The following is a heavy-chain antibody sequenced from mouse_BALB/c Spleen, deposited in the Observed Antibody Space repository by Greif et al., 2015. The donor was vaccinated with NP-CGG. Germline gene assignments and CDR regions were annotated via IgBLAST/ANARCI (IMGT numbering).Heavy chain of an antibody. Sequence: QVQLKDSGAELAKPGASVKMSCKASGYTFTSYWMHWVKQRPGQGLEWIGYINPSTGYTEYNQKFKDKATLTADKSSSTAYMQLSSLTSEDSAVYYCAGDLFTTYYYGSRRGWFAYWGQGTLVTVAA. D-gene: IGHD1-1*01. CDR1: GYTFTSYW. J-gene: IGHJ3*01. CDR3: AGDLFTTYYYGSRRGWFAY. CDR2: INPSTGYT. V-gene: IGHV1-7*01.